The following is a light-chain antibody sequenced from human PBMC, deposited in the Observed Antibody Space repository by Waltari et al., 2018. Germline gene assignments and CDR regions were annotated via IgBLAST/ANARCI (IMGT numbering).Light chain of an antibody. CDR1: QSVRTY. CDR2: GTS. CDR3: QKYDYLPAT. Sequence: EVVLTQSPGTLSLSPGERATLSCRASQSVRTYLAWYQQKPGQAPRLLIYGTSTRATGTPDRFSGSGSGTDFSLTSSRLEPEDFAVYYCQKYDYLPATFGQGTKVEI. V-gene: IGKV3-20*01. J-gene: IGKJ1*01.